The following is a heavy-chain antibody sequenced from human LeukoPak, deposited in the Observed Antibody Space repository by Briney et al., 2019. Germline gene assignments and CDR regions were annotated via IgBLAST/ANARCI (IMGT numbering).Heavy chain of an antibody. Sequence: PSETLSLTCTVSGGSISSSSYYWGWIRQPPGKGLEWIGSIYYSGSTYYNPSLKSRVTISVDTSKNQFSLKLSSVTAADTAAYYCARDRVVPAARAYYYYYYGMDVWGQGTTVTVSS. D-gene: IGHD2-2*01. V-gene: IGHV4-39*02. J-gene: IGHJ6*02. CDR2: IYYSGST. CDR1: GGSISSSSYY. CDR3: ARDRVVPAARAYYYYYYGMDV.